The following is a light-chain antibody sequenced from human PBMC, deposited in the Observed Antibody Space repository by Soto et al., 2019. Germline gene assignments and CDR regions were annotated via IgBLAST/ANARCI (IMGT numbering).Light chain of an antibody. V-gene: IGKV1-39*01. Sequence: DLQMTQAPSSLSASVGDRVTITCXASQGISTYLNWYQQKPGKAPKLLIYAASSLQSGVPSRFSGSGSGTDFTLTISSLQPEDFATYYCQQSYSTPWTFGQGTKVDIK. CDR1: QGISTY. CDR2: AAS. J-gene: IGKJ1*01. CDR3: QQSYSTPWT.